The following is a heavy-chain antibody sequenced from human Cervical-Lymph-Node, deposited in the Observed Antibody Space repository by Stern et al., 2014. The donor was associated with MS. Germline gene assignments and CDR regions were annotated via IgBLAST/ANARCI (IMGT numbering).Heavy chain of an antibody. D-gene: IGHD4-17*01. CDR2: IISDGSST. CDR3: ARDRAYDYGDVWKFAHYYYYGMDV. V-gene: IGHV3-74*01. Sequence: EVQLVESVGGFVQPGGSLRLSCAASGFTFSSYWMHWVRQAPGKGLVWFSRIISDGSSTSYADSVKGRFTISRDNAKNTLYLQMNSLRAEDTAVYYCARDRAYDYGDVWKFAHYYYYGMDVWGQGTTVTVSS. CDR1: GFTFSSYW. J-gene: IGHJ6*02.